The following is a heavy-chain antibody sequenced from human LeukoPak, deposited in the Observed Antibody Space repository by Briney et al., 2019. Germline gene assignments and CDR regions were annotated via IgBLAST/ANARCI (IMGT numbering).Heavy chain of an antibody. V-gene: IGHV3-53*01. CDR1: GFTFTSYS. D-gene: IGHD4-23*01. CDR2: IYSDGTT. CDR3: ARRAGGYSHPYDY. Sequence: GGSLRLSCAASGFTFTSYSSTWIRQAPGKGLEWVSLIYSDGTTLYADSVKGRFTISRDISKNTLYLQMSSLRAEDTAVYYCARRAGGYSHPYDYWGQGVLVTVSS. J-gene: IGHJ4*02.